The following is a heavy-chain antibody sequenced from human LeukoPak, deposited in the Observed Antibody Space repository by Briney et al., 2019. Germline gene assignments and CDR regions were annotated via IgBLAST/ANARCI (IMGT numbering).Heavy chain of an antibody. D-gene: IGHD6-19*01. Sequence: GGSLRLSCAASGFTFSYYNINWVRQAPGKGLEWVSSISSSSSYIYYSDSVKGRFTISRDNAKNSLHLQMNSLRAEDTALYYCARVRPGQWLLRDAFDIWGQGTMVTVS. CDR2: ISSSSSYI. CDR3: ARVRPGQWLLRDAFDI. V-gene: IGHV3-21*01. CDR1: GFTFSYYN. J-gene: IGHJ3*02.